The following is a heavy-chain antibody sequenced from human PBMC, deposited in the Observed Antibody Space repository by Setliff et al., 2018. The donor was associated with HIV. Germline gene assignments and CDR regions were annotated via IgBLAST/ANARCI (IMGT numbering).Heavy chain of an antibody. CDR3: ARHNSHGILGGAGGDFDI. CDR2: ITHTRAT. CDR1: GESLSGYY. Sequence: PSETLSLTCAVYGESLSGYYWSWIRQPPGKGLEWIGDITHTRATNYNPSLQSRVTMSADTSKNQFSLNLSSVTAADTALYYCARHNSHGILGGAGGDFDIWGQGTMVT. D-gene: IGHD2-21*01. J-gene: IGHJ3*02. V-gene: IGHV4-34*01.